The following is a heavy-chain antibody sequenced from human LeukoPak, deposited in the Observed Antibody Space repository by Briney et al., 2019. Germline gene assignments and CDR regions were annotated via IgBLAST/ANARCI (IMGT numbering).Heavy chain of an antibody. CDR3: AKDLVTYGSDAMRLDP. V-gene: IGHV3-30*18. Sequence: GGSLRLSCAASGFTFSSYGMHWVRQAPGKGLEWVAVISYDGSNKYYADSVKGRFTISRDNSKNTLHLQMNSLRAEDTAVYYCAKDLVTYGSDAMRLDPWGQGTLVTVSS. CDR2: ISYDGSNK. D-gene: IGHD3-10*01. J-gene: IGHJ5*02. CDR1: GFTFSSYG.